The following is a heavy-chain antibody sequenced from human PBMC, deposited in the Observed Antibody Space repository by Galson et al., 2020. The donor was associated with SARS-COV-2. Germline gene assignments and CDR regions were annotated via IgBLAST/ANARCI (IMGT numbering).Heavy chain of an antibody. J-gene: IGHJ4*02. V-gene: IGHV1-69*04. D-gene: IGHD3-22*01. CDR3: ARENTGSSGYYGYYFDY. Sequence: SVKVSCKASGGTFSSYTISWVRQAPGQGLEWMGRIIPILGIANYAQKFQGRVTITADKSTSTAYMELSSLRSEDTAVYYCARENTGSSGYYGYYFDYWGQGTLVTVSS. CDR2: IIPILGIA. CDR1: GGTFSSYT.